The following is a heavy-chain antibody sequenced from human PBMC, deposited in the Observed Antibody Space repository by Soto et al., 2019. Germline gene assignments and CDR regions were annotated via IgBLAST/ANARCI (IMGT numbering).Heavy chain of an antibody. Sequence: ASVKVSCKASGYTFTSYYMHWVRQAPGQGLEWMGIINPSGGSTSYAQKFQGRVTMTRDTSTSTVYMELSSLRSEDTAVYYCARELAGFWSGGGPNWFDPWGQGTPVTVYS. J-gene: IGHJ5*02. CDR3: ARELAGFWSGGGPNWFDP. D-gene: IGHD3-3*01. V-gene: IGHV1-46*01. CDR1: GYTFTSYY. CDR2: INPSGGST.